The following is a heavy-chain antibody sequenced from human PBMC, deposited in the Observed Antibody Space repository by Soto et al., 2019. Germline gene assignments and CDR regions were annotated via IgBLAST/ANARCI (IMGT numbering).Heavy chain of an antibody. D-gene: IGHD3-10*01. CDR2: IKQDGSEK. Sequence: GGSLRLSCAASGFTFSSYWMSWVRQAPGKGLEWVANIKQDGSEKYYVDSVKGRFTISRDNAKNSLYLQMNSLRAEDTAVYYCARVGSGSYYIDYKSYYYYYMDVWGKGTTVTVSS. V-gene: IGHV3-7*01. CDR3: ARVGSGSYYIDYKSYYYYYMDV. CDR1: GFTFSSYW. J-gene: IGHJ6*03.